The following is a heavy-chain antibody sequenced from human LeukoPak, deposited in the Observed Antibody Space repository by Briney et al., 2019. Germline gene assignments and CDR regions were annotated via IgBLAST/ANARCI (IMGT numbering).Heavy chain of an antibody. D-gene: IGHD3-22*01. CDR3: ARDYYDSSGYFTFDY. CDR2: INPNSGGT. CDR1: GYTFTGYY. Sequence: ASVKVSCKASGYTFTGYYMHWVRQAPGQGLEWMGWINPNSGGTNYAQKFQGRVTMTRDTSISTAYMELRSLRSDDTAVYYCARDYYDSSGYFTFDYWGQGTLVTVSS. V-gene: IGHV1-2*02. J-gene: IGHJ4*02.